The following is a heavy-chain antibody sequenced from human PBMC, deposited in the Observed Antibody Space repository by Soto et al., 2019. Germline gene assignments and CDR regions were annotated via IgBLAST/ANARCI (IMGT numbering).Heavy chain of an antibody. Sequence: ASVKVSCKASGYTFTSYAMHWVRQAPGQRLEWMGWINAGNGNTKYSQKFQGRVTITRDTSASTAYMELSSLRSEDTAVYYCARGSPEVLMVYANWFDPWGQGTLVTVSS. CDR1: GYTFTSYA. V-gene: IGHV1-3*01. CDR3: ARGSPEVLMVYANWFDP. D-gene: IGHD2-8*01. J-gene: IGHJ5*02. CDR2: INAGNGNT.